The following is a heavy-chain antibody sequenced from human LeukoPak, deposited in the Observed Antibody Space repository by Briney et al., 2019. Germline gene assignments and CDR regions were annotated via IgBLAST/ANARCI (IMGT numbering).Heavy chain of an antibody. CDR3: AREVIHDYGDYFDY. CDR2: ISYDGSNK. Sequence: QTGRSLRLSCAASGFTFSSYAMHWVRQAPGKGLEWVAVISYDGSNKYYADSVKGRFTISRDNSKNTLYLQMNSLRAEDTAVYYCAREVIHDYGDYFDYWGQGTLVTVSS. CDR1: GFTFSSYA. D-gene: IGHD4-17*01. V-gene: IGHV3-30-3*01. J-gene: IGHJ4*02.